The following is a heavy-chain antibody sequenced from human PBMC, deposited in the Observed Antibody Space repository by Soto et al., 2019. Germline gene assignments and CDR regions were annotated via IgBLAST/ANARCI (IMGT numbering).Heavy chain of an antibody. J-gene: IGHJ4*02. V-gene: IGHV1-69*12. Sequence: QAQLVQSGAEVKKPGSSVTVSCRASGGTFSNYAINWVRQAPGQGLEWMAGIIPLFGTTNYAQKFQGRVTITADESPSTAYMELTGLISEDTAVFYCATSPYSYDTSGYLDYWGQGTLVTVSS. CDR3: ATSPYSYDTSGYLDY. CDR2: IIPLFGTT. D-gene: IGHD3-22*01. CDR1: GGTFSNYA.